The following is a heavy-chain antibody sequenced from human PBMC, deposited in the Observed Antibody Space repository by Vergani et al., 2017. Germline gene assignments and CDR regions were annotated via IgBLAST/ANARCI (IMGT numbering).Heavy chain of an antibody. CDR1: GGSISSYY. V-gene: IGHV4-59*08. CDR3: ARHVDVFCSSTSCSIRYFDY. Sequence: QVQLQESGPGLVKPSETLSLTCTVSGGSISSYYWSWIRQPPGKGLEWIGYIYYSGSTNYNPSLKSRVTISVDTSKNQFSLKLSSVTAADTAVYYCARHVDVFCSSTSCSIRYFDYWGQGTLVTVSS. D-gene: IGHD2-2*01. CDR2: IYYSGST. J-gene: IGHJ4*02.